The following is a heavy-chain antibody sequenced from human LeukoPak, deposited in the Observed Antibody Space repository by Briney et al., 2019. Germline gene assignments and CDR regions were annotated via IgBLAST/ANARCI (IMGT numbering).Heavy chain of an antibody. CDR1: GGTFSSYA. Sequence: SVKVSCKASGGTFSSYAISWVRQAPGQGLEWMGGIIPIFGTANYAQKFQGRVTITADVSTSTAYMELSSLRSEDTAVYYCASPTTLTYYYDSSGYYYPFDYWGQGTLVTVSS. V-gene: IGHV1-69*13. CDR2: IIPIFGTA. D-gene: IGHD3-22*01. CDR3: ASPTTLTYYYDSSGYYYPFDY. J-gene: IGHJ4*02.